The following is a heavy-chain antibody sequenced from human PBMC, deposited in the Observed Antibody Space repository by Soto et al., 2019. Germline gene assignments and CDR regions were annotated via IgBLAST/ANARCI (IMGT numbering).Heavy chain of an antibody. V-gene: IGHV3-48*02. CDR1: GFTFSSYS. Sequence: GGSLRLSCAASGFTFSSYSMNWVRQAPGKGLEWVSYISSSSSTIYYADSVKGRFTISRDNAKNSLYLQMNSLRDEDTAVYYCARLKYYDFWSGYYTFDYWGQGTLVTVSS. CDR2: ISSSSSTI. J-gene: IGHJ4*02. D-gene: IGHD3-3*01. CDR3: ARLKYYDFWSGYYTFDY.